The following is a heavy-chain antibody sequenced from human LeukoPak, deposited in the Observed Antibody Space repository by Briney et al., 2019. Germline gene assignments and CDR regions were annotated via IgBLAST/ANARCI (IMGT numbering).Heavy chain of an antibody. Sequence: PGGSLRLSCAASGFTFSDYYMSWIRQAPGKGLEWVSYISSSSSYTNYADSVKGRFTISRDNAKNSLYLQMNSLRAEDTAVYYCARGPQKNGHSSGYPGYFDYWGQGTLVTVSS. CDR2: ISSSSSYT. D-gene: IGHD3-22*01. V-gene: IGHV3-11*06. CDR1: GFTFSDYY. J-gene: IGHJ4*02. CDR3: ARGPQKNGHSSGYPGYFDY.